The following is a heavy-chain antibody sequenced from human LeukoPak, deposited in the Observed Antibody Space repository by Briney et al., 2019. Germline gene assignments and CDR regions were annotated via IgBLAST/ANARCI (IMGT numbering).Heavy chain of an antibody. V-gene: IGHV4-31*03. CDR1: GVSISSGGYY. CDR3: ARDREDCSGGSCYSEAFDI. J-gene: IGHJ3*02. D-gene: IGHD2-15*01. Sequence: PSETLSLTCTVSGVSISSGGYYWSWIRQHPGKGLEWIGYIYYSGSTYYNPSLKSRVTISVDTSKNQFSLKLSSVTAADTAVYYCARDREDCSGGSCYSEAFDIWGQGTMVTVSS. CDR2: IYYSGST.